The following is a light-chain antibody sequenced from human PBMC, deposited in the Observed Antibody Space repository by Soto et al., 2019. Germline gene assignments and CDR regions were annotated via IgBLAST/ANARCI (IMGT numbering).Light chain of an antibody. V-gene: IGLV2-14*01. Sequence: QSVLTQPASVSGSPGQSITISFTGTGSDVGGYNYVSWYQQHPGKAPKLMIYEVSNRPSGVSNRFSGSKSGNTASLSISGLQAEDEADYYCSSYTSSSTYVFGTGTKVTVL. CDR3: SSYTSSSTYV. CDR2: EVS. J-gene: IGLJ1*01. CDR1: GSDVGGYNY.